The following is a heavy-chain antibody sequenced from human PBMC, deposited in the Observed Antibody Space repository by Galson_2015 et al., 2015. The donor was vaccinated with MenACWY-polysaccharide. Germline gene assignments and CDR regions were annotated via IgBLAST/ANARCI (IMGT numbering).Heavy chain of an antibody. CDR1: EYTFTSYD. J-gene: IGHJ2*01. V-gene: IGHV1-8*01. CDR3: ARGGAARRGWYFDL. CDR2: MNPNRANT. D-gene: IGHD6-6*01. Sequence: SVKVSCKASEYTFTSYDINWVRQAPGQGLEWMGWMNPNRANTGYGKKFQGRVTMTRNTSMSTAYMELSSLRFEDTAVYYCARGGAARRGWYFDLWGRGTLVTVSS.